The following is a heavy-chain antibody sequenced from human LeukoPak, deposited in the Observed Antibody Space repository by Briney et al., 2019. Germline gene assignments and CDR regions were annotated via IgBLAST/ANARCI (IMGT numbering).Heavy chain of an antibody. CDR3: ARDRTRVDYGDSGGAFDI. V-gene: IGHV3-20*04. Sequence: PGGSLRLSCAASGFTFDDYGMSWVRQAPGKGLEWVSGINWNGGSTVYADSVKGRFTISRDNAKNSLYLQMNSLRAEDTALYYCARDRTRVDYGDSGGAFDIWGQGTMVTVSS. J-gene: IGHJ3*02. CDR2: INWNGGST. CDR1: GFTFDDYG. D-gene: IGHD4-17*01.